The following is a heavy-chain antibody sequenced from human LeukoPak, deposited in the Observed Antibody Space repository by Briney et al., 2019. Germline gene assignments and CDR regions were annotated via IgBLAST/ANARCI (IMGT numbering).Heavy chain of an antibody. D-gene: IGHD3-3*01. Sequence: GGSLRLSCAASGFTFSSYWMHWVRQAPGKGLEWVANIRQDGGEKYYVDSVKGRFTIFRDNAKNSLYLQMNSLRAEDTAVYYCAREGTYYDFWSGYLTRTLRYYYGMDVWGQGTTVTVSS. CDR1: GFTFSSYW. CDR3: AREGTYYDFWSGYLTRTLRYYYGMDV. CDR2: IRQDGGEK. J-gene: IGHJ6*02. V-gene: IGHV3-7*01.